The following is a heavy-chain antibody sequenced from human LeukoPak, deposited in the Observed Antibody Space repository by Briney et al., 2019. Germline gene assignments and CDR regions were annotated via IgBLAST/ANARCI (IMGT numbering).Heavy chain of an antibody. D-gene: IGHD6-13*01. CDR3: AKVEQQLGAFDI. V-gene: IGHV3-9*01. CDR1: GFTFDDYA. Sequence: PGGSLRLSCAASGFTFDDYAMHWVRQAPGKGLEWVSGISWNSGSIGYADSVKGRFTISRDNAKNSLYLQMNSLRAEDTALYYRAKVEQQLGAFDIWGQGTMVTVSS. CDR2: ISWNSGSI. J-gene: IGHJ3*02.